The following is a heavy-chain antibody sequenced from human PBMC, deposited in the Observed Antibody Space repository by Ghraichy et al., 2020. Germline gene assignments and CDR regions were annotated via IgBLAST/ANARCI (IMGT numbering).Heavy chain of an antibody. CDR3: ARDWGNWDGLSPPDY. CDR1: GYTFTGYY. Sequence: ASVKVSCKASGYTFTGYYMHWVRQAPGQGLEWMGWINPNSGGTNYAQKFQGRVTMTRDTSISTAYMELSRLRSDDTAVYYCARDWGNWDGLSPPDYWGQGTLVTVSS. CDR2: INPNSGGT. D-gene: IGHD1-20*01. V-gene: IGHV1-2*02. J-gene: IGHJ4*02.